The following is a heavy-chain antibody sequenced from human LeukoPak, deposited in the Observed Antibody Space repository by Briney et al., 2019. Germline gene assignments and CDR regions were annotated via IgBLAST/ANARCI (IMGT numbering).Heavy chain of an antibody. D-gene: IGHD5-12*01. CDR2: IVVGSGNT. CDR1: GFTFTSSA. Sequence: GTSVKVSCKASGFTFTSSAMQWVRQARGQRREWIGWIVVGSGNTNYAQKFQERVTITRDMSTSTAYMELSSLRSEDTAVYYCAADSAYSGYPVFDYWGQGTLVTVSS. CDR3: AADSAYSGYPVFDY. V-gene: IGHV1-58*02. J-gene: IGHJ4*02.